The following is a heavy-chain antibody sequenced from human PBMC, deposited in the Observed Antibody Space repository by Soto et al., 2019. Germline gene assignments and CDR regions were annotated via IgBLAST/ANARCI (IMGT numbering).Heavy chain of an antibody. CDR2: INHSGST. Sequence: SETLSLTCAVYGGSFSGYYWSWIRQPPGKGLEWIGEINHSGSTNYNPSLKSRVTISVDTSKNQFSLKLSSVTAADTAVYYCARGEGNWNYGNWFDPWGQGTLVTVSS. CDR1: GGSFSGYY. D-gene: IGHD1-7*01. V-gene: IGHV4-34*01. J-gene: IGHJ5*02. CDR3: ARGEGNWNYGNWFDP.